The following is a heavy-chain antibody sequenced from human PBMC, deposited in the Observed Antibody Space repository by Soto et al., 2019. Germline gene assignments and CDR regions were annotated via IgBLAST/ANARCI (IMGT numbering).Heavy chain of an antibody. D-gene: IGHD6-19*01. CDR3: ARGVGSSGKYGMDV. J-gene: IGHJ6*02. V-gene: IGHV1-69*13. Sequence: GASVKVSCKASAGTFSSYAISWVRQAPGQGLEWMGGIIPIFGTANYAQKFQGRVTITADESTSTAYMELSSLRSEDTAVYYCARGVGSSGKYGMDVWGQGTTVTVSS. CDR2: IIPIFGTA. CDR1: AGTFSSYA.